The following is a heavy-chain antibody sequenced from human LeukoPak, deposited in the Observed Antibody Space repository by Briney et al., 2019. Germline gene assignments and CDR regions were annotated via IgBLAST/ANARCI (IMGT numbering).Heavy chain of an antibody. J-gene: IGHJ4*02. D-gene: IGHD3-16*01. CDR2: IYHSGST. V-gene: IGHV4-31*03. CDR3: ARDRGGLVDY. Sequence: SQTLSLTCTVSGGSISSGGYYWSWIRQHPGKGLEWIGYIYHSGSTYYNPSLKSRVTISVDTSKNQFSLKLSSVTAADTAVYYCARDRGGLVDYWGQGTLVTVSS. CDR1: GGSISSGGYY.